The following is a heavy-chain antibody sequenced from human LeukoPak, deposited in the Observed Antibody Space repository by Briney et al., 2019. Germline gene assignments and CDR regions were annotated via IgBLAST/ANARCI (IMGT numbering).Heavy chain of an antibody. Sequence: ASVKVSCKASGYTFTSYYMHWVRQAPGQGLEWMGIINPSGGSTSYAQKFQGRVTMTRDMSTSTVYMELSSLRSEDTAVYYCARDLRNYYDSSGYYYVLDYWGQGILVTVSS. V-gene: IGHV1-46*01. CDR1: GYTFTSYY. D-gene: IGHD3-22*01. CDR3: ARDLRNYYDSSGYYYVLDY. CDR2: INPSGGST. J-gene: IGHJ4*02.